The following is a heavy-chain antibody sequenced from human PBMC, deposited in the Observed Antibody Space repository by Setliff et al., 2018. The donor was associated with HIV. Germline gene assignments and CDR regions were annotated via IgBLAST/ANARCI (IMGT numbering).Heavy chain of an antibody. V-gene: IGHV1-46*01. Sequence: ASVKVSCKASGYTFTNYNIYWVRQAPGQGLEWVGMVNPSGGSTAYAQKFQGRVTIIRDTSTSTVYMDLSSLRSEDTAVYYCARPGIAAADYYFDYWGQGALVTVSS. D-gene: IGHD6-13*01. CDR1: GYTFTNYN. CDR2: VNPSGGST. CDR3: ARPGIAAADYYFDY. J-gene: IGHJ4*02.